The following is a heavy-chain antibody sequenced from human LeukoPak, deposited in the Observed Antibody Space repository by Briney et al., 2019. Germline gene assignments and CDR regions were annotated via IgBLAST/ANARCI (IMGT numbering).Heavy chain of an antibody. CDR1: GYTFTSYA. Sequence: GASVKVSCKASGYTFTSYAIHWVRQAPGQRLEWMGWINAGNGNTKYSQKFQGRVTITRDTSASTAYMELSSLRSEDTAVYYCARDLWGSSTSGSYYYGMDVWGQGTTVTVSS. J-gene: IGHJ6*02. CDR3: ARDLWGSSTSGSYYYGMDV. CDR2: INAGNGNT. V-gene: IGHV1-3*01. D-gene: IGHD2-2*01.